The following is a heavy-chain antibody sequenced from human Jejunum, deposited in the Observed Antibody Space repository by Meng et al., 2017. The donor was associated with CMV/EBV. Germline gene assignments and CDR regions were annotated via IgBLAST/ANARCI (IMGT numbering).Heavy chain of an antibody. V-gene: IGHV4-31*02. CDR1: SSADYY. Sequence: SSADYYWSWLRQLPGKGLEWIGYVYYRGGTSYNPSLKSRITMSIDTSKDTFSLEVSSVTAADTAIYYCARGNLAESTSSPDYFDYWGQGTQVTVSS. D-gene: IGHD6-6*01. CDR2: VYYRGGT. J-gene: IGHJ4*02. CDR3: ARGNLAESTSSPDYFDY.